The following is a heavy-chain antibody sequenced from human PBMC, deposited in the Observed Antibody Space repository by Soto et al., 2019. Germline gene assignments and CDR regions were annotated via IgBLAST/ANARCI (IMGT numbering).Heavy chain of an antibody. CDR2: IKNGGAT. CDR3: AADTPTAGKGEFEY. V-gene: IGHV3-15*01. J-gene: IGHJ4*02. CDR1: VFTFIHAW. Sequence: WGSLILSCAASVFTFIHAWLNWVRQAPGKGLEWIGHIKNGGATDYAAPVKGRFTISRDDSKNTVYLQMSSLKTEDTALYYCAADTPTAGKGEFEYWGQGAQVTVSS. D-gene: IGHD6-13*01.